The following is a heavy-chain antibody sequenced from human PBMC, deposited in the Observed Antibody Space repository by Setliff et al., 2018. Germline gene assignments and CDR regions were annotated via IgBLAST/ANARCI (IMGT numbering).Heavy chain of an antibody. D-gene: IGHD2-15*01. CDR2: IIPMFGTP. Sequence: SVKVSCKASGGTFNSYAISWVRQAPGQGLEWMGGIIPMFGTPAYTQKFQDRVTITTDESTSTAYMELNSLTSEDTAVYYCARSPAVLGIVYLDPWGQGTLVTVSS. CDR3: ARSPAVLGIVYLDP. J-gene: IGHJ5*02. V-gene: IGHV1-69*05. CDR1: GGTFNSYA.